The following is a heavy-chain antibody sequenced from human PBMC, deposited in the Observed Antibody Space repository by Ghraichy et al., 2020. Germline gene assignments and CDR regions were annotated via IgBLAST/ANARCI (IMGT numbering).Heavy chain of an antibody. J-gene: IGHJ4*02. CDR3: AKPSSNYDVDRYYFDY. V-gene: IGHV3-30*02. Sequence: GGSLRLSCAASGFTFSSYGMHWVRQAPGKGLEWVAFIRYDGSNKYYADSVKGRFTISRDNSKNTLYLQMNSLRAEDTAVYYCAKPSSNYDVDRYYFDYWGQGTLVTVSS. CDR2: IRYDGSNK. CDR1: GFTFSSYG. D-gene: IGHD4-11*01.